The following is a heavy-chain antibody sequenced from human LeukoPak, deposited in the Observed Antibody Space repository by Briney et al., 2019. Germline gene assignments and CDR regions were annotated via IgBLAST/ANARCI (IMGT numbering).Heavy chain of an antibody. CDR3: ARRDYYDSSGSSLFRH. CDR2: IYYSGST. Sequence: SQTLSLTCNVSGGSISSGDYYWSWIRQPPGKDPEWIGNIYYSGSTYYNPSLKSRVTISADTSKNQFSLKLSSVTAADTAVYYCARRDYYDSSGSSLFRHWGQGTLVTVSS. D-gene: IGHD3-22*01. CDR1: GGSISSGDYY. V-gene: IGHV4-30-4*08. J-gene: IGHJ1*01.